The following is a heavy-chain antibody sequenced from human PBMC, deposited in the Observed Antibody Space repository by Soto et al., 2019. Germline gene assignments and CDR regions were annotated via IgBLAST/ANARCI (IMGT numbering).Heavy chain of an antibody. D-gene: IGHD7-27*01. Sequence: SETLSLTCTVSGGSISSYYWSWIRQPTGKGLEWIGRIYTSGSTNYNPSLKSRVTTSVDTSKNQFSLKLSSVTAADTAVYYCARCLRDWGFDYWGQGTLVTVSS. V-gene: IGHV4-4*07. CDR1: GGSISSYY. CDR2: IYTSGST. CDR3: ARCLRDWGFDY. J-gene: IGHJ4*02.